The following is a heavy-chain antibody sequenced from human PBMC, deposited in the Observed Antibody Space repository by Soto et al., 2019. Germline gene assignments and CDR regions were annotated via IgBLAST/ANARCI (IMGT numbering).Heavy chain of an antibody. CDR1: GFSFFSYA. V-gene: IGHV3-48*02. CDR3: ARKGVAFDY. Sequence: GGSLRLSCKASGFSFFSYAMSWVRQAPGKGLEWISYISTTSSSIYYADSVKGRFTISRDNAKNSLFLQMNSLRDEDTAVYYCARKGVAFDYWGQGALVTVS. CDR2: ISTTSSSI. J-gene: IGHJ4*02. D-gene: IGHD3-3*01.